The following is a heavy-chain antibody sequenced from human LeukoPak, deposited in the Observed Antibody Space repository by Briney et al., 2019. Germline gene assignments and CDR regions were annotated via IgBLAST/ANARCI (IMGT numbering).Heavy chain of an antibody. CDR3: ARHGGYYYYYGMDV. Sequence: SETLSLTCTVSGGSISSSSYYWGWIRQPPGKGLEWIGSIYYSGSTYYNPSLKSRVTISVDTSKNQFSLKLGSVTAADTAVYYCARHGGYYYYYGMDVWGQGTTVTVSS. CDR1: GGSISSSSYY. J-gene: IGHJ6*02. D-gene: IGHD3-10*01. CDR2: IYYSGST. V-gene: IGHV4-39*01.